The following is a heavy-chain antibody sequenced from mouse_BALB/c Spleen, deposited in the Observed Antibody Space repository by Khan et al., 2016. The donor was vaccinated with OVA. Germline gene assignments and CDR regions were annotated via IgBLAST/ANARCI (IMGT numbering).Heavy chain of an antibody. J-gene: IGHJ3*01. CDR1: GYTFTSYV. CDR2: IYPFNDDT. CDR3: APVGNYYVSFAY. D-gene: IGHD1-1*01. V-gene: IGHV1S136*01. Sequence: VQLKDSGPELVKPGASVKMSCKASGYTFTSYVMHWVKQKPGLGLEWIGYIYPFNDDTKYNENFKGKATLTSDKSSSTAYMELSSLTSEDYAVYYCAPVGNYYVSFAYWGQGTLVTVAA.